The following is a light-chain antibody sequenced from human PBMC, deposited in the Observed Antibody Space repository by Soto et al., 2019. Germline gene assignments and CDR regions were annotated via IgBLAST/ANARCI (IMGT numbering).Light chain of an antibody. V-gene: IGLV2-18*02. CDR2: DVT. CDR3: CSYAGSYSWV. J-gene: IGLJ2*01. Sequence: QSALTQPPSVSGSPGQSVTISCTGTSSDVGSYNRVSWYQQPPGTAPKLMIYDVTKRPSGVPDRISGSKSGNTASLTISGLQAEDEADYYCCSYAGSYSWVFGGGPKLTVL. CDR1: SSDVGSYNR.